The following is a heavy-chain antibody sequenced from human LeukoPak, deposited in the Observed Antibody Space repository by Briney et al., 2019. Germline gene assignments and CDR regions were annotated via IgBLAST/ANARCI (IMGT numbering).Heavy chain of an antibody. Sequence: KPGGSLRLSCAASGFTLGNYWMSWVRQAPGKGLEWVANIKVDGSDKNYVDSVKGRFTISRDNAKNSLYLQMNSLRAEDTAVYYCARDSWRVLDYWGQGTLVTVSS. CDR3: ARDSWRVLDY. D-gene: IGHD2-2*01. CDR2: IKVDGSDK. V-gene: IGHV3-7*01. CDR1: GFTLGNYW. J-gene: IGHJ4*02.